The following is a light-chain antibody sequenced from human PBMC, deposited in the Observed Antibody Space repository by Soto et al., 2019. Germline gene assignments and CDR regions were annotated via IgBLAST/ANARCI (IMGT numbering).Light chain of an antibody. CDR3: QQYGSSTVT. J-gene: IGKJ1*01. CDR1: QSVSSN. Sequence: DILLTQSPATLSVSAGERATLTCRASQSVSSNLDWYQQKPGQAPRLLIYDASTRATGIPARFSGSGSGTDFTLTISRLEPEDFAVYYCQQYGSSTVTFGQGTKVDIK. CDR2: DAS. V-gene: IGKV3D-20*01.